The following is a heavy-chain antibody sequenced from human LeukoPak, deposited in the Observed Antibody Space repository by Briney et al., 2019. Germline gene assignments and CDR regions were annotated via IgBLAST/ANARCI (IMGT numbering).Heavy chain of an antibody. J-gene: IGHJ3*02. CDR2: ISYDGSNK. Sequence: PGRSLRLSCAASGFTFSSYGMHWVRQAPGKGLEWVAVISYDGSNKYYADSVKGRFTISRDNSKNTLYLQMNSLRAEDTAVYYCARASGSRDAFDIWGQGTMVTVSS. CDR1: GFTFSSYG. V-gene: IGHV3-30*03. D-gene: IGHD1-26*01. CDR3: ARASGSRDAFDI.